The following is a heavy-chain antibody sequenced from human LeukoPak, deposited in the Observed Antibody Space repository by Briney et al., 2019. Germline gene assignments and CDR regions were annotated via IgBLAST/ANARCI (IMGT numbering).Heavy chain of an antibody. CDR3: ARAPSEIGGYYPEYFRH. J-gene: IGHJ1*01. V-gene: IGHV3-74*01. Sequence: PGGSLRLSCAASGFTFSSYWMHWVRQAPGKGLVWVSRIKSDGSTNYADSVKGRFTISRDNAKNTVSLQMNSLRAEDTGVYFCARAPSEIGGYYPEYFRHWGQGTLVTVCS. CDR1: GFTFSSYW. D-gene: IGHD3-22*01. CDR2: IKSDGST.